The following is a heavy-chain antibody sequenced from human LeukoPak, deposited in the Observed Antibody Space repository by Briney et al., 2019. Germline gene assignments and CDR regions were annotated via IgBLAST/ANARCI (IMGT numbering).Heavy chain of an antibody. CDR1: GFTFSSYS. V-gene: IGHV3-21*01. CDR3: ARVGFYYDSSGYSHAFDI. J-gene: IGHJ3*02. Sequence: GGSLRLSCAASGFTFSSYSMNWVRQAPGKGLEWVSSISSSSSYIYYADSVKGRFTISRDNAKNSLYLQMNSLRDEDTAVYYCARVGFYYDSSGYSHAFDIWGQGTMVSVSS. D-gene: IGHD3-22*01. CDR2: ISSSSSYI.